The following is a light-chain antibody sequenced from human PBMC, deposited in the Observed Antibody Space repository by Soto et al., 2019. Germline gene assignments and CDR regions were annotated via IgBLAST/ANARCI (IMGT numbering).Light chain of an antibody. Sequence: DIQMTQSQSSVSASVGDRVTITCRASRGISSWLAWYQQKPGKAPKLLIYAASSLESGVPSRFSGSGSGTDFTLTINSLQPEDFATYYCQQADSFPLTFGGGTKADVK. CDR3: QQADSFPLT. CDR2: AAS. J-gene: IGKJ4*01. CDR1: RGISSW. V-gene: IGKV1-12*01.